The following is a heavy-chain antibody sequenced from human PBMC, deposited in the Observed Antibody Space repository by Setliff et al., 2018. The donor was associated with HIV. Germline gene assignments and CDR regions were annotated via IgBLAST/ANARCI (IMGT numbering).Heavy chain of an antibody. CDR2: VHSTLST. CDR3: AGHSITLVVGVPERDDAFDI. D-gene: IGHD3-22*01. J-gene: IGHJ3*02. V-gene: IGHV4-61*09. CDR1: GDSMTSGSFY. Sequence: PSETLSLTCTVSGDSMTSGSFYWSWVRQPAGKGLEWIGQVHSTLSTNYNPSLKSRLSISADTSKNQFSLNLRFVTAADTALYYCAGHSITLVVGVPERDDAFDIWGQGTMVTVSS.